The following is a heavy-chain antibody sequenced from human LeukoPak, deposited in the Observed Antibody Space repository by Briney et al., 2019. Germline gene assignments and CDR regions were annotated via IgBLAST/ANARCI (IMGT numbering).Heavy chain of an antibody. CDR3: ARVGRYSYLRGAFDI. CDR2: IYSGGST. V-gene: IGHV3-53*01. J-gene: IGHJ3*02. D-gene: IGHD5-18*01. CDR1: GFTVSSNY. Sequence: GGSLRLSCAASGFTVSSNYMSWVRQAPGKGLEWVSVIYSGGSTYYADSVKGRFTISRDNSKNTLYLQMNSLRAEDTAVYYCARVGRYSYLRGAFDIWGQGTMVTVSS.